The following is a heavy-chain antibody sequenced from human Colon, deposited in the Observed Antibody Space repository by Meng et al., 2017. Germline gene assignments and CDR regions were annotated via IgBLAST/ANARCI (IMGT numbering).Heavy chain of an antibody. V-gene: IGHV4-61*08. Sequence: LGGARPGLGRPSEALSLTCPGSGGSVSSGDYYWSWIRQPPGKGLEWLGYVYYTGNTNYNPSLKNRVTISLDTSNNQFSLKLTSMTAADAAIYYCARVNGDFDEAWFDPWGQGTLVTVSS. CDR1: GGSVSSGDYY. CDR2: VYYTGNT. J-gene: IGHJ5*02. D-gene: IGHD2-21*02. CDR3: ARVNGDFDEAWFDP.